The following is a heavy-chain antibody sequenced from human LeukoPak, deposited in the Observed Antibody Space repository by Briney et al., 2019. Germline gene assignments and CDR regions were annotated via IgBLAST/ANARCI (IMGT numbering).Heavy chain of an antibody. CDR2: IYYSGST. Sequence: SETLSLTCTVSGGSISSYYWSWIRQPPGKGLEWIGYIYYSGSTNYNPSLKSRVTISVNTSKNQFSLKLSSVTAADTAVYYCARDKAPGSVGARRIFDYWGQGTLVTVSS. CDR3: ARDKAPGSVGARRIFDY. CDR1: GGSISSYY. V-gene: IGHV4-59*01. D-gene: IGHD1-26*01. J-gene: IGHJ4*02.